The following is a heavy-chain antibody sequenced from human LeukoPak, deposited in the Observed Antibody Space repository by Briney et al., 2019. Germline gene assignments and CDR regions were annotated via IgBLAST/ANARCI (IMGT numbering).Heavy chain of an antibody. V-gene: IGHV3-23*01. Sequence: QPGGSLRLSCAASGFTFSSYALSWVRQAPGKGLEWVSAISGSGGSTYYADSVKGRFTISRDNSKNTLYLQMNSLRAEDTAVYYCAKRGSSQYYFDYWGQGTLVTVSS. CDR3: AKRGSSQYYFDY. D-gene: IGHD6-13*01. CDR1: GFTFSSYA. CDR2: ISGSGGST. J-gene: IGHJ4*02.